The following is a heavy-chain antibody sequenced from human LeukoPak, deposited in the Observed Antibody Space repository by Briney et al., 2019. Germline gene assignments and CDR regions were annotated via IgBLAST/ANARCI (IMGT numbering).Heavy chain of an antibody. J-gene: IGHJ4*02. CDR1: GGSISSYY. CDR3: ARVEVTSSWYSIDY. CDR2: IYYSGST. Sequence: SETLSLTCTGYGGSISSYYWSWIRQPPGKGLEWIGYIYYSGSTNYNPSLKSRVIISVDTSKNQFSLKLTSVTAADTAVYYCARVEVTSSWYSIDYWGQGILVTVSS. D-gene: IGHD6-13*01. V-gene: IGHV4-59*01.